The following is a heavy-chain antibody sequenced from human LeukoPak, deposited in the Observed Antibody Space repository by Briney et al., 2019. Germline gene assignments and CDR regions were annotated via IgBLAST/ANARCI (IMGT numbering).Heavy chain of an antibody. D-gene: IGHD2-2*01. Sequence: GRSLRLSCAASGFTFDDYAMHWVRQAPGKGLEWVSGISWNSGSIGYADSVKGRFTISRDNAKNSLYLQMNSLRAEDTAVYYCARDTAMPEDYWGQGTLVTVSS. CDR3: ARDTAMPEDY. V-gene: IGHV3-9*01. J-gene: IGHJ4*02. CDR2: ISWNSGSI. CDR1: GFTFDDYA.